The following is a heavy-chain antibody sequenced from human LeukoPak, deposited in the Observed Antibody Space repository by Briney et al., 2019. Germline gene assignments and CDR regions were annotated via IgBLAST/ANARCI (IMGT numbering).Heavy chain of an antibody. V-gene: IGHV4-39*07. CDR2: IYYSGST. CDR1: GGSISSSSYY. D-gene: IGHD5-18*01. J-gene: IGHJ3*02. Sequence: PSETLSLTCTVSGGSISSSSYYWGWIRQPPGKGLEWIGSIYYSGSTYYNPSLKSRVTISVDTTKNQFSLKLSSVTAADTAVYYCARAESGYSYGPDAFDIWGQGTMVTVSS. CDR3: ARAESGYSYGPDAFDI.